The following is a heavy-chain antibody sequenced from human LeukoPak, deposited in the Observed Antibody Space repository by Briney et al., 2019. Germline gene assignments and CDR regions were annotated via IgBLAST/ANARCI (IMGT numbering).Heavy chain of an antibody. D-gene: IGHD6-13*01. CDR2: INHSGST. V-gene: IGHV4-34*01. Sequence: SETLSLTCAVYGGSFSGYYWRWIRQPPGKGLEWIGEINHSGSTNYTPSLKTRLTISVDTSKNQFSLKLSSVTAADTAVYYCARHRWPVNPRTNYFDYWGQGTLVTVSS. CDR3: ARHRWPVNPRTNYFDY. CDR1: GGSFSGYY. J-gene: IGHJ4*02.